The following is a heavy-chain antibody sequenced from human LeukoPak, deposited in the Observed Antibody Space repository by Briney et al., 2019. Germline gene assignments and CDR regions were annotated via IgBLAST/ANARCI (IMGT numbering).Heavy chain of an antibody. D-gene: IGHD3-22*01. CDR3: ATARLYDSSGYYYEIFDY. J-gene: IGHJ4*02. V-gene: IGHV1-24*01. Sequence: ASVKVSCKVSGYTLTELSMHWVRQAPGKGLEWMGGFDPEDGETIYAQKFQGRVTMTEDTSTDTAYMELSSLRSEDTAVYYCATARLYDSSGYYYEIFDYWDQGTLVTVSS. CDR2: FDPEDGET. CDR1: GYTLTELS.